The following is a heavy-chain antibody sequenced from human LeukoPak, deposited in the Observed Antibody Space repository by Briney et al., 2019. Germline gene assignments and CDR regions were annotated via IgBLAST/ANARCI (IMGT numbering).Heavy chain of an antibody. J-gene: IGHJ4*02. Sequence: ASVKVSCKASGYTFTSYYMHWVRRAPGQGLEWMGIINPSGGSTSYAQKFQGRVTMTRDTSTSTVYMELSSLRSEDTAVYYCARVGGYDSSGYYFDYWGQGTLVTVSS. V-gene: IGHV1-46*01. CDR1: GYTFTSYY. CDR3: ARVGGYDSSGYYFDY. CDR2: INPSGGST. D-gene: IGHD3-22*01.